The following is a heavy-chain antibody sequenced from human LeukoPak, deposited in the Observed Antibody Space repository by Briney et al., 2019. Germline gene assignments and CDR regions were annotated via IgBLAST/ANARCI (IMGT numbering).Heavy chain of an antibody. Sequence: SETLSLTCTVSGGSISSYYWSWIRQPPGKGLEWIGYIYYSGSTNYNPSLKSRVTISVDTSKNQFSLKLSSVTAADTAVYYCARVSLPGYVYGYDGYDLWGQGTLVTVSS. CDR3: ARVSLPGYVYGYDGYDL. CDR2: IYYSGST. V-gene: IGHV4-59*08. CDR1: GGSISSYY. J-gene: IGHJ4*02. D-gene: IGHD5-18*01.